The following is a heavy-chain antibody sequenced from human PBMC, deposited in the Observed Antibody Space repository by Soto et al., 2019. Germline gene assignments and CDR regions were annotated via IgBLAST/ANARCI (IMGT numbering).Heavy chain of an antibody. CDR3: ARAGSSYQLLYSH. J-gene: IGHJ4*02. Sequence: PSETLSLTCTVSGGSVSSGSYYWSWIRQPAGKGLEWIGRIYTSGSTNYNPSLKSRVTMSVDTSKNQFSLKLSSVTAADTAVYYCARAGSSYQLLYSHWGQGTLVTVSS. D-gene: IGHD2-2*02. CDR2: IYTSGST. V-gene: IGHV4-61*02. CDR1: GGSVSSGSYY.